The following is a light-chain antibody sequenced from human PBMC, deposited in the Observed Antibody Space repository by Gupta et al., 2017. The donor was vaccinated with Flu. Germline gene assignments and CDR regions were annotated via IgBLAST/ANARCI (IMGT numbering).Light chain of an antibody. CDR1: QNINNW. Sequence: DIQMTQSPPTLSASVGDGVTITCRASQNINNWLAWYQQKPGKAPKLLIYKASILDTGVPSRFSGSGSGTEFTLTISTLQPDDFATYYCQQDNNSSFAFGHGTKVDIK. CDR3: QQDNNSSFA. V-gene: IGKV1-5*03. CDR2: KAS. J-gene: IGKJ3*01.